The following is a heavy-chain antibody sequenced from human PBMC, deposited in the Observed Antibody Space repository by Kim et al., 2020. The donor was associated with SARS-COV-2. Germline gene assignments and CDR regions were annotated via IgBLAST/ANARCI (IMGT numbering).Heavy chain of an antibody. J-gene: IGHJ6*02. CDR3: ATARIAAGGHYYYYGMEV. V-gene: IGHV3-15*01. D-gene: IGHD6-13*01. CDR1: GFTFNKAW. CDR2: IKSETDGGTT. Sequence: RGSLRLSCAASGFTFNKAWMNWVRQAPGKGLEWVGLIKSETDGGTTDYATPVKGRFTISRDDSESTLYLQMNSLKTEDTAVYYCATARIAAGGHYYYYGMEVWGQGTTVTVSS.